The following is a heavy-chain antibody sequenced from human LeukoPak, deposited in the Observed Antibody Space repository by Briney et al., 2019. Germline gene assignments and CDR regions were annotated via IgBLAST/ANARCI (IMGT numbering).Heavy chain of an antibody. D-gene: IGHD4-17*01. CDR1: GGTFSSYA. CDR3: ARDSRADYGDYDGWFDP. Sequence: ASVKVSCKASGGTFSSYAISWVRQAPGQGLEWMGRIIPILGIANYAQKFQGRVTITADKSTSTAYMELSSLRSEDTAVYYCARDSRADYGDYDGWFDPWGQGTLVTVSS. J-gene: IGHJ5*02. V-gene: IGHV1-69*04. CDR2: IIPILGIA.